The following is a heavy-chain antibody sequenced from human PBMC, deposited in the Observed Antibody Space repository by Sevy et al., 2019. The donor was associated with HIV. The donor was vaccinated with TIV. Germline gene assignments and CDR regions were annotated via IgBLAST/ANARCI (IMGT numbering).Heavy chain of an antibody. J-gene: IGHJ3*02. CDR2: ISSSSADI. CDR3: ARDLLVGSTYVFDI. D-gene: IGHD1-26*01. CDR1: VFTFSNYN. Sequence: GGSLRLSCAASVFTFSNYNRNWVRQAPGEGLKWVSSISSSSADIYYTDSVKGRFTVSRDNSRKSLFLQMNGLSAEDTALYYCARDLLVGSTYVFDIWGRGTMVTVSS. V-gene: IGHV3-21*01.